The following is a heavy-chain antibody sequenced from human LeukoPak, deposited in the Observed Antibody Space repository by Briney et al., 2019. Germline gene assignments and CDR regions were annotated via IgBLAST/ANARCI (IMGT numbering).Heavy chain of an antibody. CDR2: INHSGST. J-gene: IGHJ4*02. Sequence: SETLSLTCAVYGGSFSGYYWSWIRQPPGKGLEWIGEINHSGSTNYNPSLKSRVTISVDTSKNQVSLKVRSVTAADTAVYYCARGGLRYFDWLLRTYYFDYWGQGTLVTVS. CDR3: ARGGLRYFDWLLRTYYFDY. D-gene: IGHD3-9*01. CDR1: GGSFSGYY. V-gene: IGHV4-34*01.